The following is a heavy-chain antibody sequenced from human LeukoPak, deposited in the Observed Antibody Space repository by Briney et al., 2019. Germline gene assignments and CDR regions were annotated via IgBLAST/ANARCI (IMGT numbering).Heavy chain of an antibody. CDR2: IYYSGST. J-gene: IGHJ4*02. D-gene: IGHD2-15*01. CDR1: GGSISSGGYY. Sequence: KASETLSLTCTVSGGSISSGGYYWSWIRQHPGKGLEWIGYIYYSGSTYYNPSLKSRVTISVDTSKNQFSLKLSSVPAADTAVYYCASFARALVDRSYVFFDYWGQGTLVTVSS. CDR3: ASFARALVDRSYVFFDY. V-gene: IGHV4-31*03.